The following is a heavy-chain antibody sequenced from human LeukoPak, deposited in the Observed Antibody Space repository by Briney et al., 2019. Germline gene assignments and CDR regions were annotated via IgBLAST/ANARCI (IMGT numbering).Heavy chain of an antibody. Sequence: SVKVSCKASGGTFSSYAISWVRQAPGQGLEWMGGIIPIFGTANYAQKFQGRVTITADESTSTAYMELSSLRSEDTAVYYCAREKGYSSGWYSWYFDYWGQGTLVSVSS. CDR3: AREKGYSSGWYSWYFDY. CDR2: IIPIFGTA. D-gene: IGHD6-19*01. J-gene: IGHJ4*02. CDR1: GGTFSSYA. V-gene: IGHV1-69*13.